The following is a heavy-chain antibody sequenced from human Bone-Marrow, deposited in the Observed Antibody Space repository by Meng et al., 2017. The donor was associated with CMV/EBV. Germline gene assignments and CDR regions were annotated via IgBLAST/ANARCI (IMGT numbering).Heavy chain of an antibody. V-gene: IGHV1-46*01. Sequence: ASVKVSCKASGYTFTSYYMHWVRQAPGQGLEWMGIINPSGGSTSYAQKFQGRVTMTRDTSTSTVYMELSSLRSEDTAVYYCARDHLEWSSVGNWFDPWGQGNLVNVDS. J-gene: IGHJ5*02. CDR2: INPSGGST. D-gene: IGHD3-3*01. CDR3: ARDHLEWSSVGNWFDP. CDR1: GYTFTSYY.